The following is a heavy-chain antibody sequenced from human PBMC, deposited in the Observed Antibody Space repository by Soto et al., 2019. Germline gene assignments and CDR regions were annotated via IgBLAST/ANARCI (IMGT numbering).Heavy chain of an antibody. Sequence: QVQLQESGPGLVRPSQTLSLTCSVSGASIYNGGYFWSWIRQSPGKGLEWIGHIHNSGSPYNNPSLKGRVTIPADPSLHQSSLTLTSVTAADTAVYSCARGPTTEKVHSWGQGTLVTPSS. J-gene: IGHJ4*02. CDR3: ARGPTTEKVHS. CDR2: IHNSGSP. V-gene: IGHV4-30-4*01. D-gene: IGHD4-17*01. CDR1: GASIYNGGYF.